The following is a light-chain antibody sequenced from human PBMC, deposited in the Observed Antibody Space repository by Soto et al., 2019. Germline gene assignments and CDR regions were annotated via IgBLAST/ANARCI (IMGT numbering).Light chain of an antibody. CDR1: QSVRSN. CDR2: GAS. Sequence: GLSQSPATLSLSPGERATLSCRASQSVRSNLAWYQQKPGQAPRLLIYGASTRATGFPDRFSGSGSGTDFTLTISRLEPEDFAVYYCQQYGSSPWPFGQGTKADIK. V-gene: IGKV3-20*01. J-gene: IGKJ1*01. CDR3: QQYGSSPWP.